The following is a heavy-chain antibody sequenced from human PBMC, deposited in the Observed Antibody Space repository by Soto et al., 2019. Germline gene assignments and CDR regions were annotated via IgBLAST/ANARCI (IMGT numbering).Heavy chain of an antibody. J-gene: IGHJ4*02. CDR3: ARDPAAADY. CDR2: FNPMSGST. V-gene: IGHV1-46*04. D-gene: IGHD6-13*01. CDR1: GYIFINYY. Sequence: QVQLVQSGAEVKKPGASVKISCKTSGYIFINYYIYWVRQAPGQGLEWVALFNPMSGSTNYAQKLQGRVTVTSDTSTSTVYMELSSLISENTTVYYCARDPAAADYLGQGTLVTVSS.